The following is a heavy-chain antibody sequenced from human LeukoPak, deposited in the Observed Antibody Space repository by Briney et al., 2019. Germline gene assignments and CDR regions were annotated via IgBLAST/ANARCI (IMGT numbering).Heavy chain of an antibody. CDR3: ARRTYCSSTSCSPGVFDY. J-gene: IGHJ4*02. D-gene: IGHD2-2*01. Sequence: SETLSLTCTVSGGSISSSSYYWGWIRQPPGKGLEWIGSIYYSGSTYYNPSLKSRVTISVDTSKNQFSLKLSSVTSADTAVYYCARRTYCSSTSCSPGVFDYWGQGTLVTVSS. CDR1: GGSISSSSYY. V-gene: IGHV4-39*01. CDR2: IYYSGST.